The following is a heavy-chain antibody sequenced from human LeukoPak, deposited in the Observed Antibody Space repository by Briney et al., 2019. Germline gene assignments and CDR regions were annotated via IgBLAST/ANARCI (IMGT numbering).Heavy chain of an antibody. CDR3: ARDAGGYNSDY. CDR2: ITSTSSYI. D-gene: IGHD5-24*01. V-gene: IGHV3-21*01. J-gene: IGHJ4*02. CDR1: GFTFSTYT. Sequence: NPGGSLRLSCAASGFTFSTYTMNWVRQAPGKGLEWVSSITSTSSYIYYADSVKGRFTMSRDNAKSSLYLQMNSLRAEDTAVYYCARDAGGYNSDYWGQGTLVTVSS.